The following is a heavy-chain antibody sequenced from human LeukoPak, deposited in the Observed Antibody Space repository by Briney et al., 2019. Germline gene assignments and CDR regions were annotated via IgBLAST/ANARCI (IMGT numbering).Heavy chain of an antibody. CDR2: ISFRSGTV. CDR1: GFTFSSYA. CDR3: TREGEKYSVSSWFDP. J-gene: IGHJ5*02. Sequence: GRSLRLSCAASGFTFSSYAMHWVRQAPGKGLEWISYISFRSGTVYYADSVQGRFTVSRDNAKNSLYLEMNSLRAEDTAVYYCTREGEKYSVSSWFDPWGQGTLVTVSS. D-gene: IGHD6-6*01. V-gene: IGHV3-48*04.